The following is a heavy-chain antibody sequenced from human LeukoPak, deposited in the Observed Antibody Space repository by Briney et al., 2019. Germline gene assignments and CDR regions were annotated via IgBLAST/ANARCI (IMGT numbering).Heavy chain of an antibody. J-gene: IGHJ4*02. CDR3: ARRSAGRVSVDFDY. Sequence: GASVKVSCKASGYTFTNYAMNWVRQAPGQGLEWMGWINTNTGNPTYAQGFTGRFVFSLDTSVSTAYLQISSLKAEDTAVYYCARRSAGRVSVDFDYWGQGTLVTVSS. D-gene: IGHD6-13*01. CDR1: GYTFTNYA. CDR2: INTNTGNP. V-gene: IGHV7-4-1*02.